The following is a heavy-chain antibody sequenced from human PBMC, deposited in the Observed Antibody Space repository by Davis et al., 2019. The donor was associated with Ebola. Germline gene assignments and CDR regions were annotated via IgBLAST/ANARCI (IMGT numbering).Heavy chain of an antibody. J-gene: IGHJ4*02. Sequence: GESLKISCAASEFMVSSHHMTWVRQAPGKGLEWVSLISSSGARTYYADSGRGRFTISRDSSKNTVYLQMDSLRIDDTAVYFCVRDGVIILTAFYGDVYWGQGTPVTVSS. CDR2: ISSSGART. V-gene: IGHV3-23*01. D-gene: IGHD3-3*01. CDR3: VRDGVIILTAFYGDVY. CDR1: EFMVSSHH.